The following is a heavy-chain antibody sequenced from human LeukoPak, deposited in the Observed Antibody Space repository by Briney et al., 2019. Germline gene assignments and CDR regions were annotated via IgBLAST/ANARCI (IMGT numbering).Heavy chain of an antibody. CDR1: GFTFSSYG. J-gene: IGHJ4*02. V-gene: IGHV3-30*18. CDR3: AKGIDYGDYAY. CDR2: ISYDGSNK. Sequence: PGGSLRLSCAASGFTFSSYGMHWVRQAPGKGLEWVAVISYDGSNKYYADSVKGRFTISRDNSKNTLYLQMNSLRAEDTAVYYCAKGIDYGDYAYWGQGTLVTVSP. D-gene: IGHD4-17*01.